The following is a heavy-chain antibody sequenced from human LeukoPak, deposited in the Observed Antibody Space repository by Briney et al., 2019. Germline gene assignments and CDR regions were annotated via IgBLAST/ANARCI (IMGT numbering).Heavy chain of an antibody. J-gene: IGHJ4*02. CDR1: GGSFSGYY. D-gene: IGHD6-13*01. Sequence: PSETLSLTCAVYGGSFSGYYWSWIRQPPGKGLEWIGEINHSGSTNYNPSLKSRVTISVDTSKNQFSLKLSSVTAADTAVYYCARGRRIAAADSYYFDYWDQGTLVTVSS. V-gene: IGHV4-34*01. CDR2: INHSGST. CDR3: ARGRRIAAADSYYFDY.